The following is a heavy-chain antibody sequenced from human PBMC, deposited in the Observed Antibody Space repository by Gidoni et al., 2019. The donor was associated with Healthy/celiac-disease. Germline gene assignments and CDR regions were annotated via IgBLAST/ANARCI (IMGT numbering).Heavy chain of an antibody. CDR3: ARDRGSGWYPGDY. CDR2: INAGNGNT. D-gene: IGHD6-19*01. CDR1: GYTFTSYA. V-gene: IGHV1-3*01. Sequence: QVQLVQSGAEVKKPGASVKVSCKASGYTFTSYAMHWVRQAPGQRLEWMGWINAGNGNTKYSQKFQGRVTITRDTSASTACMELSSLRSEDTAVYYCARDRGSGWYPGDYWGQGTLVTVSS. J-gene: IGHJ4*02.